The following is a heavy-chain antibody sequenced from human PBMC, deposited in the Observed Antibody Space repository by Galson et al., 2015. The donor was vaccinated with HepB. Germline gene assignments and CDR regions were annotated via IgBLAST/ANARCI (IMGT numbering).Heavy chain of an antibody. Sequence: SVKVSCKASGYSFTTYHITWVRQAPGQGLEWMGWINPYNGDTNYARKFQGRVTMTTDTITSTAYMELRSLRADDTAVYYCARGVYVGVVAGYKNYGFDPWGQGTLVTVSS. CDR1: GYSFTTYH. J-gene: IGHJ5*02. D-gene: IGHD2-15*01. V-gene: IGHV1-18*01. CDR3: ARGVYVGVVAGYKNYGFDP. CDR2: INPYNGDT.